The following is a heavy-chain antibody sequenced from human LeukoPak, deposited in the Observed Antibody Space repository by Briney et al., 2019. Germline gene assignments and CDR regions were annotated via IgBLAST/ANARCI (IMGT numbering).Heavy chain of an antibody. CDR1: GFTFSSYS. V-gene: IGHV3-21*01. CDR3: ARDLKYYGDTGV. CDR2: ISSSSSYI. D-gene: IGHD4-17*01. J-gene: IGHJ4*02. Sequence: PGGSLRLSCAASGFTFSSYSMNWVRQAPGKGLEWVSSISSSSSYIYYADSVKGRFTISRDNAKNSLYLQMNSLRAEDTAVYYCARDLKYYGDTGVWGQGTLVTVSS.